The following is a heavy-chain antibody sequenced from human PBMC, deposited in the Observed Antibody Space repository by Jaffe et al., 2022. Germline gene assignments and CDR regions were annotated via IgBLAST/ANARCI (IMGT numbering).Heavy chain of an antibody. CDR3: VRPLYDSSGYYLVGIDY. CDR1: GYSFTSYW. D-gene: IGHD3-22*01. V-gene: IGHV5-51*03. CDR2: IYPGDSDT. Sequence: EVQLVQSGAEVKKPGESLKISCKGSGYSFTSYWIGWVRQMPGKGLEWMGIIYPGDSDTRYSPSFQGQVTISADKSISTAYLQWSSLKASDTAMYYCVRPLYDSSGYYLVGIDYWGQGTLVTVSS. J-gene: IGHJ4*02.